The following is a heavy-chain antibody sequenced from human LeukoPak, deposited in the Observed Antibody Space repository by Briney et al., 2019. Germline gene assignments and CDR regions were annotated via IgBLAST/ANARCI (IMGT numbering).Heavy chain of an antibody. CDR1: GFTFSSYG. Sequence: GGSLRLSCVASGFTFSSYGISWVRQAPGKGLEWVSAISGSGVSTHYADSVKGRFTISRDNSKNTLYLQMNSLRAEDTAVYYCAKDLGTYYYDSSGDYWGQGTLVTVSS. D-gene: IGHD3-22*01. CDR3: AKDLGTYYYDSSGDY. J-gene: IGHJ4*02. CDR2: ISGSGVST. V-gene: IGHV3-23*01.